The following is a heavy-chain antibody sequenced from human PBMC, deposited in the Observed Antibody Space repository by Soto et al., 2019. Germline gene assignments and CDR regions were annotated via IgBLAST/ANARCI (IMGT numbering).Heavy chain of an antibody. CDR2: ILVGGST. D-gene: IGHD2-8*02. CDR3: AKATATGGGAFDI. Sequence: GGSLRLSCAASGFICTSYDMSWVRQAPGKGLEWVSTILVGGSTHYEDSVKGRFTISRDRSKNTLYLQMNSLTAGDTAMYYCAKATATGGGAFDICGQGTMVTVSS. CDR1: GFICTSYD. J-gene: IGHJ3*02. V-gene: IGHV3-23*01.